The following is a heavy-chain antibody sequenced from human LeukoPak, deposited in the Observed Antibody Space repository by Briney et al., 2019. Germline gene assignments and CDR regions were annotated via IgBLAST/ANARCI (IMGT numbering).Heavy chain of an antibody. CDR3: TRGDSSGYLDY. CDR1: GFTFDDYA. J-gene: IGHJ4*02. V-gene: IGHV3-9*01. Sequence: GGSLRLSCAASGFTFDDYAMHWVRQAPGKGLEWVSGISWNSGSIGYADSVKGRFTISRDNAQNSLYLEMNSLRAEDTALYYCTRGDSSGYLDYWGQGTLLTVSS. D-gene: IGHD3-22*01. CDR2: ISWNSGSI.